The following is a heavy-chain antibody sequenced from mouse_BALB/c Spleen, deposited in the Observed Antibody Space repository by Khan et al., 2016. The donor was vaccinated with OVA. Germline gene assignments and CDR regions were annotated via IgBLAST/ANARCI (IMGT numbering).Heavy chain of an antibody. V-gene: IGHV1-5*01. J-gene: IGHJ3*01. Sequence: EVQLQQSGTVLARPGASVKMSCKASGYTFTRSWMHWVKQRPGQGLEWIGAIYPGNSDTNYNEKFKGKANLTAVTSTSTAYMELSSLTNEDCAVYYCTRRNWDVAWFAYWGQGTLVTVSA. D-gene: IGHD4-1*01. CDR1: GYTFTRSW. CDR2: IYPGNSDT. CDR3: TRRNWDVAWFAY.